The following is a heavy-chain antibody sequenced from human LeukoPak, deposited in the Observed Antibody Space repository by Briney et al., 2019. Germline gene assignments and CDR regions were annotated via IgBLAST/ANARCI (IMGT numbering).Heavy chain of an antibody. CDR2: INHSGST. V-gene: IGHV4-34*01. J-gene: IGHJ5*02. CDR1: GGSFSGYY. Sequence: SETLSLTCAVYGGSFSGYYWSWIRQPPGKGLEWIGEINHSGSTNYNPSLKSRVTISVDTSKNQFSLKLSSVTAADTAVYYCASSEEPAAMVNNWFDPWGQGTLVTVSS. CDR3: ASSEEPAAMVNNWFDP. D-gene: IGHD2-2*01.